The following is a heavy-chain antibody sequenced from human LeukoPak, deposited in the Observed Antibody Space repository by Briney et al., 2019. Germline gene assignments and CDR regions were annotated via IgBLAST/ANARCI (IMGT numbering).Heavy chain of an antibody. CDR3: ARDRPYYYFDY. CDR2: IKQDGSEM. V-gene: IGHV3-7*04. CDR1: GFTFSNHW. J-gene: IGHJ4*02. D-gene: IGHD2-21*01. Sequence: GGSLRLSCAASGFTFSNHWLNWVRQAPGKGLEWVANIKQDGSEMYYVDSVKGRFTISRDNAKNSLYLQLNSLRADDTAVYFCARDRPYYYFDYWGQGTLVTVSS.